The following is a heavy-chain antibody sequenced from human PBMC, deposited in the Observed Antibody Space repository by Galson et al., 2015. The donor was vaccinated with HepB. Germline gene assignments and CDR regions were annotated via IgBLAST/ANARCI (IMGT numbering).Heavy chain of an antibody. CDR2: IRSKAYGGTT. D-gene: IGHD4-17*01. J-gene: IGHJ6*03. CDR1: GFTFGDYA. Sequence: SLRLSCAASGFTFGDYAMSWFRQAPGKGLEWVGFIRSKAYGGTTEYAASVKGRFTISRDDSKSIAYLQMNSLKTEDTAVYYCTRVAVTTYRPGFSYYYYYMDVWGKGTTVTVSS. CDR3: TRVAVTTYRPGFSYYYYYMDV. V-gene: IGHV3-49*03.